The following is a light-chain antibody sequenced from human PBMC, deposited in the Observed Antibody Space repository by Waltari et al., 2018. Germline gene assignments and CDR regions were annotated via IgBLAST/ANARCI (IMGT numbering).Light chain of an antibody. CDR1: QRVSNW. CDR3: QQYNSYPGT. J-gene: IGKJ1*01. V-gene: IGKV1-5*03. Sequence: IPMTPSPSTLSASVGDTVTITCRASQRVSNWLAWYQQKPGKAPNLLIYKTSSLAGGVPSRFSGSGAGTEFTHTISSLQPDDFATYYCQQYNSYPGTFGQGTKVEIK. CDR2: KTS.